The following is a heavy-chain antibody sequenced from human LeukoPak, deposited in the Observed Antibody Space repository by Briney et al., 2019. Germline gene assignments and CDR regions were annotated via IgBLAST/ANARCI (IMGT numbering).Heavy chain of an antibody. CDR3: ARDVDSSGYSFDY. D-gene: IGHD3-22*01. Sequence: SQTLSLTCAISGDSVSSHSSAWSCIRQSPSRGLEWLGRTYYRSKWHNDYAVSVKSRITINPDTSKNQFSLQLNSVTPEDTAVYYCARDVDSSGYSFDYWSQGTLVTVSS. CDR1: GDSVSSHSSA. J-gene: IGHJ4*02. V-gene: IGHV6-1*01. CDR2: TYYRSKWHN.